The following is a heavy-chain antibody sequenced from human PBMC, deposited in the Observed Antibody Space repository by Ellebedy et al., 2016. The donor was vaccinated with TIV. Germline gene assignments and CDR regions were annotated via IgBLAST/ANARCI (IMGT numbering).Heavy chain of an antibody. V-gene: IGHV3-23*01. CDR3: ARPDYRYDS. CDR1: GFTFSSAA. CDR2: VSPSGDST. Sequence: GESLKISXTASGFTFSSAAMSWVRQAPGKGLEWVSDVSPSGDSTHYADSVKGRFTISRDNSKNTLFLQMNSLRAEDTAVYYCARPDYRYDSWGQGTQVTVSS. D-gene: IGHD4-11*01. J-gene: IGHJ4*02.